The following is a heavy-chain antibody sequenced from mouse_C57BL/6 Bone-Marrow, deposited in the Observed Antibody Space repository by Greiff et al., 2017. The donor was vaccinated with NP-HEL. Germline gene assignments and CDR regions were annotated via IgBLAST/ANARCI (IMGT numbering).Heavy chain of an antibody. CDR3: TDIYYYGSSAIYFDY. Sequence: EVQRVESGGGLVQPGGSMKLSCVASGFTFSNYWMNWVRQSPEKGLEWVAQIRLKSDNYATHYAESVKGRFTISRDDSKSSVYLQMNNLRAEDTGIYYCTDIYYYGSSAIYFDYWGQGTTLTVSS. V-gene: IGHV6-3*01. D-gene: IGHD1-1*01. CDR2: IRLKSDNYAT. CDR1: GFTFSNYW. J-gene: IGHJ2*01.